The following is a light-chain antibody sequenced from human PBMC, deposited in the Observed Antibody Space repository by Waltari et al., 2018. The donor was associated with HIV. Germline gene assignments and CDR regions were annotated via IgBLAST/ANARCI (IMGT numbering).Light chain of an antibody. CDR2: DTE. CDR1: AGTVSRNHY. V-gene: IGLV7-46*01. J-gene: IGLJ3*02. CDR3: LLSYFGVRV. Sequence: VVTQEPSLSVSPGGTVTVTCAPVAGTVSRNHYTHWFQLKPGQAPRTLIYDTEKRHPWTPGRFAGSLIGGRAALMLAGALPDDEADYYCLLSYFGVRVFGGGTKLTV.